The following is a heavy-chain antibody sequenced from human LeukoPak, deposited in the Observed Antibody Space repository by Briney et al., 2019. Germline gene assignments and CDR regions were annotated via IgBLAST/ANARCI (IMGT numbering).Heavy chain of an antibody. J-gene: IGHJ4*02. D-gene: IGHD1-26*01. Sequence: GRCLRLSCAASGFTFSSHAMHWVRQAPGKGLEWVAVISYDGSNKNYVDSVKGRFTVSRDNSKNTLDLQMNSLRAEDSAVYYCARDMSGRYQIDYWGQGTLATVSS. CDR2: ISYDGSNK. V-gene: IGHV3-30-3*01. CDR3: ARDMSGRYQIDY. CDR1: GFTFSSHA.